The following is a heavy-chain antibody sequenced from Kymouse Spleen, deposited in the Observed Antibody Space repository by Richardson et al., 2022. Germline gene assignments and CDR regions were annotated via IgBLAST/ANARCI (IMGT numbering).Heavy chain of an antibody. J-gene: IGHJ4*02,IGHJ5*02. V-gene: IGHV4-39*01. Sequence: QLQLQESGPGLVKPSETLSLTCTVSGGSISSSSYYWGWIRQPPGKGLEWIGSIYYSGSTYYNPSLKSRVTISVDTSKNQFSLKLSSVTAADTAVYYCARLGIAAAGTPLGNPGHRLL. CDR2: IYYSGST. D-gene: IGHD6-13*01. CDR1: GGSISSSSYY.